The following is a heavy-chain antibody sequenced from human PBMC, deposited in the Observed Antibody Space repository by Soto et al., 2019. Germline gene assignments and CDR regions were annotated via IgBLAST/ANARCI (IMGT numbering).Heavy chain of an antibody. V-gene: IGHV3-30*18. CDR3: AKAYSGYRYASAGAD. CDR2: ISYDGGNK. CDR1: GFTFSRYG. D-gene: IGHD5-18*01. Sequence: QVPRVESGGGVVQPGMSLRLSCAASGFTFSRYGMHWVRQAPGKGLECVAVISYDGGNKYYADYVNGRFTLSRDNSKNTLYMQMKSLRPDDTAVYSYAKAYSGYRYASAGADWFQGTLVTVS. J-gene: IGHJ4*02.